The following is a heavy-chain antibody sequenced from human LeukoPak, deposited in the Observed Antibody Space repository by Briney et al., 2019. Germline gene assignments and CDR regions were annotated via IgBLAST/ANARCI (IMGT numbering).Heavy chain of an antibody. CDR3: AKFYAVLRAYNWFDP. D-gene: IGHD4/OR15-4a*01. V-gene: IGHV3-23*01. CDR2: ISGSGGNT. CDR1: GFTFSSYA. Sequence: GGSLRLSCPASGFTFSSYAMSWVRQAPGKGLEWVSAISGSGGNTYYADSVKGRFTISRDNSKNTLYLQMNSLRAEDTAVYYCAKFYAVLRAYNWFDPWGQGTLVTVSS. J-gene: IGHJ5*02.